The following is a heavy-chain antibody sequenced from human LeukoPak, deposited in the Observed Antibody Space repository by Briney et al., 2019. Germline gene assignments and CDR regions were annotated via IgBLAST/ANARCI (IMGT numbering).Heavy chain of an antibody. CDR1: GFTFVSYA. J-gene: IGHJ4*02. Sequence: GKSLRLSCAAAGFTFVSYAMHWVRQAPGKGLEWVALISYDGSNKYYAASVKGRFTISRDNYKNTLYLQMNSLRAQDTAVYYCARDGGVGATGGFDYWGQGTLVTVSS. D-gene: IGHD1-26*01. V-gene: IGHV3-30*04. CDR3: ARDGGVGATGGFDY. CDR2: ISYDGSNK.